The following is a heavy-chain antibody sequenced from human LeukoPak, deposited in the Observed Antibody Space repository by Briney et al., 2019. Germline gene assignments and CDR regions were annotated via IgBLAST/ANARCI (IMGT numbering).Heavy chain of an antibody. CDR3: ARVRNSDFDY. D-gene: IGHD4-23*01. Sequence: GGSLGLSCAASGFTVSGNYMSWVRQAPGKGLEWVSVIYSGGSTYYADSVKGRFTISRDNSKNTLYLRMNSLRAEDTAVYYCARVRNSDFDYWGQGTLVTVSS. V-gene: IGHV3-66*01. CDR2: IYSGGST. CDR1: GFTVSGNY. J-gene: IGHJ4*02.